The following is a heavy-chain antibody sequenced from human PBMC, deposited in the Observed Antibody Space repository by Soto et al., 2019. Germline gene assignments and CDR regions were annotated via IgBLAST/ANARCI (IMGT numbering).Heavy chain of an antibody. J-gene: IGHJ4*02. CDR2: IVVGSGNT. CDR3: AAEPPGNGGNLPLGY. Sequence: QTQLVQSGPEVKKPGTSVKVSCKASGFTFTSSTMQWVRQARGQRLEWIGWIVVGSGNTNYAQKFQERITITRDMSTSTAYMELSSLRSEDTAVYYCAAEPPGNGGNLPLGYWGQGTLVTVSS. D-gene: IGHD2-15*01. V-gene: IGHV1-58*02. CDR1: GFTFTSST.